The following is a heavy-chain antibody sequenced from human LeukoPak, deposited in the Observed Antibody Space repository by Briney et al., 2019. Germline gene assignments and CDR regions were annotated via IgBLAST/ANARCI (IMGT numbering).Heavy chain of an antibody. D-gene: IGHD5-12*01. Sequence: GGSLRLSCAASGFTFSSYGMHWVRQAPGKGLEWVSSISSSSSYIYYADSVKGRFTISRDNAKNSLYLQMNSLRAEDTAVYYCAREPYGGYEGADYWGQGTLVTVSS. J-gene: IGHJ4*02. CDR3: AREPYGGYEGADY. CDR1: GFTFSSYG. CDR2: ISSSSSYI. V-gene: IGHV3-21*01.